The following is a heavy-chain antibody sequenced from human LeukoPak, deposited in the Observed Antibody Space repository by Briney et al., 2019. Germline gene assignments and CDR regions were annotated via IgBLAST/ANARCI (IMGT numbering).Heavy chain of an antibody. D-gene: IGHD4-23*01. Sequence: SETLSLTCTVSGGSISSGDYYWSWIRQPPGKGLEWIGYIYYSGSTYYNPPLKSRVTISVDTSKNQFSLKLSSVAAADTAVYYCARGTLAVDTSHYFDYWGQGTLVTVSS. CDR2: IYYSGST. CDR3: ARGTLAVDTSHYFDY. V-gene: IGHV4-30-4*01. J-gene: IGHJ4*02. CDR1: GGSISSGDYY.